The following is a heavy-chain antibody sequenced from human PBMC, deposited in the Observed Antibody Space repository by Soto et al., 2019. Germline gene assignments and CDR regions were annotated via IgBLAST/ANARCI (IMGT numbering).Heavy chain of an antibody. J-gene: IGHJ4*02. CDR1: GGSISSGGYS. CDR2: IYHSGST. CDR3: ARAPRGNYGYPSYFDY. V-gene: IGHV4-30-2*01. D-gene: IGHD3-10*01. Sequence: SETLSLTCAVSGGSISSGGYSWSWIRQPPGKGLEWIGYIYHSGSTYYNPSLKSRVTISVDTAKNQFSLKLSSVTAADTAVYYCARAPRGNYGYPSYFDYWGQGTLVTVSS.